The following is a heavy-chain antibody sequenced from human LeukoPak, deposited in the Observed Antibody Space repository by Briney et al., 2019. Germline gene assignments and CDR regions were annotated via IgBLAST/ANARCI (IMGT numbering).Heavy chain of an antibody. J-gene: IGHJ3*02. V-gene: IGHV3-48*04. CDR2: VGISSGNT. Sequence: GGSLRPSCAASGFTFIDYSMNWVRQAPGKGLEWISYVGISSGNTKYADSVKGRFTISGDSAKNSVFLQMNSLRVEDTAVYYCARDTYDILTGYQPPDAFDIWGQGTMVTVSS. CDR3: ARDTYDILTGYQPPDAFDI. D-gene: IGHD3-9*01. CDR1: GFTFIDYS.